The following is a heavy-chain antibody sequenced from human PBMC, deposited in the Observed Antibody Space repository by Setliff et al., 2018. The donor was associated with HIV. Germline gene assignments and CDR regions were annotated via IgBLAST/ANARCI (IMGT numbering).Heavy chain of an antibody. CDR2: VSNEGDT. J-gene: IGHJ4*02. CDR3: ARDPLYTSVWFRNGGVDF. V-gene: IGHV1-18*01. D-gene: IGHD6-19*01. CDR1: GYTFSSYG. Sequence: ASVKVSCKASGYTFSSYGISWVRQAPGQGLEWVGWVSNEGDTNYTQKYQDRVTLTTDTTTTTAYMELRGLRSDDTAVYYCARDPLYTSVWFRNGGVDFWGQGTLVTV.